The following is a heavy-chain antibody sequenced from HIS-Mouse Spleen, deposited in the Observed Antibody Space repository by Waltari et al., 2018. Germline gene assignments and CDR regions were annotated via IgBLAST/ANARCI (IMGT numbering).Heavy chain of an antibody. CDR2: IYHSGST. V-gene: IGHV4-38-2*02. J-gene: IGHJ3*02. CDR3: AREPHLQLELAFDI. D-gene: IGHD1-1*01. CDR1: GYSISSGYY. Sequence: QVQLQESGPGLVKPSETLSLTCTVSGYSISSGYYWGWIRQPPGKGLEWIGSIYHSGSTYHNPSLKSRVTISVDTSKNQFSLKLSSVTAADTAVYYCAREPHLQLELAFDIWGQGTMVTVSS.